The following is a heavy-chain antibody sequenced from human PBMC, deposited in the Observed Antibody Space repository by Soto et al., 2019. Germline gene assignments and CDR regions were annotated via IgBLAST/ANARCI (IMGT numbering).Heavy chain of an antibody. Sequence: PSDTLSLTCAVSGRSMSSNYLSWIRQSPDKGLEWLGYVFYGGTDYNPSLEGRVSMSVETPKSQFSLKLTSVTAADTAVYYCASCRGAFYFDSWGQGIQVTSPQ. CDR1: GRSMSSNY. J-gene: IGHJ4*02. V-gene: IGHV4-59*07. CDR2: VFYGGT. D-gene: IGHD3-16*01. CDR3: ASCRGAFYFDS.